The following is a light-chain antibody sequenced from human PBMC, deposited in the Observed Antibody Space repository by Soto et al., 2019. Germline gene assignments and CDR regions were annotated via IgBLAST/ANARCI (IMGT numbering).Light chain of an antibody. CDR2: GAS. J-gene: IGKJ5*01. CDR1: QMVGPL. V-gene: IGKV3-15*01. Sequence: VMTQSPVTQSVSPGESATLPCRASQMVGPLLACYQQKPAQAPRLLIYGASTRVTGIPARFSGSGSGTEFTLTISSLQSEDSAVYYCQQYNNWPITFGQGTRLEIK. CDR3: QQYNNWPIT.